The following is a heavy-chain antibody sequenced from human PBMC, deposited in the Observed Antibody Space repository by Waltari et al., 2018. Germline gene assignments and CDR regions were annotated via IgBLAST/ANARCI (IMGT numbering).Heavy chain of an antibody. CDR2: KNQDGSEK. CDR1: GFTFTSYW. V-gene: IGHV3-7*01. J-gene: IGHJ4*02. D-gene: IGHD7-27*01. CDR3: ARDHWGPDY. Sequence: EVQVVESGGGLVQPGGSLRLSCAASGFTFTSYWMSWVRQAPGKGPEWVANKNQDGSEKNYVDYVKGRFTISRDNAKDSLYLQMNSLRAEDTAVYFCARDHWGPDYWGQGTLVTVSS.